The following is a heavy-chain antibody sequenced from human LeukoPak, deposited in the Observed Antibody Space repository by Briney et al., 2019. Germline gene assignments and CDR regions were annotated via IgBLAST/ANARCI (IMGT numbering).Heavy chain of an antibody. J-gene: IGHJ4*02. CDR2: ISYDGSNK. CDR1: GFTFSSHG. Sequence: GGSLRLSCAASGFTFSSHGMHWVRQAPGKGLEWVAVISYDGSNKYYADSVKGRFTISRDNSKNTLYLQMNSLRAEDTAVYYCAKDRANWAIDDWGQGTQVTVSS. V-gene: IGHV3-30*18. D-gene: IGHD3-16*01. CDR3: AKDRANWAIDD.